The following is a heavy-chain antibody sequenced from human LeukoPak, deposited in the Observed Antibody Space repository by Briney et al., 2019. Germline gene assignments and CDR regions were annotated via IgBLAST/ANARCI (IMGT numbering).Heavy chain of an antibody. CDR2: INPSGGST. J-gene: IGHJ4*02. V-gene: IGHV1-46*01. CDR3: ARGGTIAVAGIAHRPAHY. Sequence: ASVKVSCKASGYTFTSYYMHWVRQAPGQGLEWMGIINPSGGSTSYAQKFQGRVTMTRDTSTSTVYMELSSLRSEDTAVYYCARGGTIAVAGIAHRPAHYWGQGTLVTVSS. CDR1: GYTFTSYY. D-gene: IGHD6-19*01.